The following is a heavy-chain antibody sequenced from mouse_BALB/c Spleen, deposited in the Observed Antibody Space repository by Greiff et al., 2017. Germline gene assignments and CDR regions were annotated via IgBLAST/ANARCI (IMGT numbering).Heavy chain of an antibody. J-gene: IGHJ2*01. CDR1: GFTFTDYY. CDR2: IRNKANGYTT. CDR3: ARAIYDGFPDY. V-gene: IGHV7-3*02. D-gene: IGHD2-3*01. Sequence: EVNVVESGGGLVQPGGSLRLSCATSGFTFTDYYMSWVRQPPGKALEWLGFIRNKANGYTTEYSASVKGRFTISRDNSQSILYLQMNTLRAEDSATYYCARAIYDGFPDYWGQGTTLTVSS.